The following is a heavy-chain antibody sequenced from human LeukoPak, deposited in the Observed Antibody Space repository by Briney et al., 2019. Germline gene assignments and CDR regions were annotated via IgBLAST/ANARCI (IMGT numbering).Heavy chain of an antibody. Sequence: SETLSLTCTVSGGSVSSGSYYWSWIRQPPGKGLEWIGYIYYSGSTNYNPSLKSRVTISVDTSKNQFSLKLSSVTAADTAVYYCASEVTAYDFWSGYHMMEAFDIWGQGTMVTVSS. V-gene: IGHV4-61*01. D-gene: IGHD3-3*01. CDR3: ASEVTAYDFWSGYHMMEAFDI. J-gene: IGHJ3*02. CDR1: GGSVSSGSYY. CDR2: IYYSGST.